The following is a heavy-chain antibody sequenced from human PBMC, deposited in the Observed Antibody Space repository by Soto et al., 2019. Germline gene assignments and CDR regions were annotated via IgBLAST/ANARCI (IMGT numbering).Heavy chain of an antibody. V-gene: IGHV4-34*01. D-gene: IGHD6-13*01. CDR1: GGSFSGYY. Sequence: SETLSHRCAVYGGSFSGYYWSWIRPPPGKGLEWIGEINHSGSTNYNPSLKSRVTISVDTSKNQFSLKLSSVTAADTAVYYCARGYSSSWYYYYGMDVWGQGTTVTSP. CDR3: ARGYSSSWYYYYGMDV. CDR2: INHSGST. J-gene: IGHJ6*02.